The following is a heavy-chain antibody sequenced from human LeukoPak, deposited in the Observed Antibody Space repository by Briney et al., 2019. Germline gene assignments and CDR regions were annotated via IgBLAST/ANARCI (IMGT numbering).Heavy chain of an antibody. CDR1: VGSLNSDTYY. V-gene: IGHV4-61*02. Sequence: PSVTLSLTRTVSVGSLNSDTYYWTWLRQPAGLGLEWVGRIYTTGSPKYNPSLASRVTISVDTSKNQFSLRLSSVTAADTAVYYCARDRGITTARGVPSWFDPWGQGTLVTVSS. J-gene: IGHJ5*02. CDR3: ARDRGITTARGVPSWFDP. CDR2: IYTTGSP. D-gene: IGHD3-10*01.